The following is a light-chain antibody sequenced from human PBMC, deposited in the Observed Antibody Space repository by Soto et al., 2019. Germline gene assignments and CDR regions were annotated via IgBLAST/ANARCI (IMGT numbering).Light chain of an antibody. Sequence: QSVLTQPPSASGTPGQRVTISCSGSRSNIGSNYVYWYQQLPGTAPKLLIYSNNQRPSGVPDRFSGSKSGTSASLAISGLRSEDEADHYCAAWDNSLSGRVFGGGTKLTVL. CDR1: RSNIGSNY. J-gene: IGLJ3*02. V-gene: IGLV1-47*02. CDR2: SNN. CDR3: AAWDNSLSGRV.